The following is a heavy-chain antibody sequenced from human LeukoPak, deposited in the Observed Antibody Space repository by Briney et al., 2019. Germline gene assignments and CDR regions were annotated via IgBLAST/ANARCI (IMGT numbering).Heavy chain of an antibody. CDR1: GFAFSSYW. J-gene: IGHJ5*02. Sequence: GGSLRLSCAASGFAFSSYWMHWVRQAPGKGLVWVSRINSDGSSTSYADSVKGRFTISRDNAKNTLYLQMNSLRAEDTAVYYCAGHTQKLLWFGESPGPWGQGTLVTVSS. V-gene: IGHV3-74*01. CDR3: AGHTQKLLWFGESPGP. D-gene: IGHD3-10*01. CDR2: INSDGSST.